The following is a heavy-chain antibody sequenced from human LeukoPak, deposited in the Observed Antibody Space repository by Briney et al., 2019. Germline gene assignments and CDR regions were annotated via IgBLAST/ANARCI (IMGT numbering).Heavy chain of an antibody. V-gene: IGHV3-7*01. CDR2: IKQDGSEK. Sequence: GGSLRLSCAASGFSFSSYWMSWVRQAPGKGLEWGANIKQDGSEKYYVVSVKGRFTISRDNAKNSLYLQRNSLRAEDTAVYYCARGPMGYYDSTGYDNWGQGTLVTVST. CDR3: ARGPMGYYDSTGYDN. J-gene: IGHJ4*02. CDR1: GFSFSSYW. D-gene: IGHD3-22*01.